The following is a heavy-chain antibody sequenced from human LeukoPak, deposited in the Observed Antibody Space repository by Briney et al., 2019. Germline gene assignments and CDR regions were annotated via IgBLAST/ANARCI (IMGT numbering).Heavy chain of an antibody. D-gene: IGHD4-11*01. Sequence: PGGSLRLSCAASGFTVSSNYMSWVRQAPGKELEWVSVIYSGGSTYYADSVKGRFTISRDNSKNTLYLQMNSLRAEDTAVYYCARDTATVPTSSTSYYYYYYYMDVWGKGATVTVSS. CDR1: GFTVSSNY. CDR3: ARDTATVPTSSTSYYYYYYYMDV. CDR2: IYSGGST. V-gene: IGHV3-53*01. J-gene: IGHJ6*03.